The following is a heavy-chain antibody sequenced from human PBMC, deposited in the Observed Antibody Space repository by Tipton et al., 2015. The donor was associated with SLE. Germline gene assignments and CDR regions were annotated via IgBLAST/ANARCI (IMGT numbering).Heavy chain of an antibody. J-gene: IGHJ5*02. Sequence: TLSLTCTVSGDTIDGNTYFWDWIRQPPGKGLMLIGSISYSGATSYNPSLKSRVTISVDTSTNQFSLNLTSVTAADTAVYYCARGELIEGFDPWGQGTLVTVAA. D-gene: IGHD3-22*01. CDR3: ARGELIEGFDP. CDR1: GDTIDGNTYF. CDR2: ISYSGAT. V-gene: IGHV4-39*07.